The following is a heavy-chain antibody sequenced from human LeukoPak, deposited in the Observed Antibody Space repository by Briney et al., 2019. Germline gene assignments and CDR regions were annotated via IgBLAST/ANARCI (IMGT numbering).Heavy chain of an antibody. CDR2: IYSSGTT. J-gene: IGHJ4*02. V-gene: IGHV4-39*01. CDR3: ARHLVGAAEFHY. CDR1: GDSMSSNSCY. Sequence: SETLSLTCTVSGDSMSSNSCYWGWIRQPPGKGLQWIGSIYSSGTTYCNPSLKSRVTISGDSSKNQFSLKLSSVTGADTAVYYCARHLVGAAEFHYWGQGTLVTVSS. D-gene: IGHD1-26*01.